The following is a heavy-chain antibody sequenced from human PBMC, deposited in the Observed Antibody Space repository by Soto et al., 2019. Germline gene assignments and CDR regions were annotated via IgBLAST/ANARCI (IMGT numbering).Heavy chain of an antibody. Sequence: EVQMVESGGGLVQPGGSLRLSCAASGFTFSSYWMYWVRQARGKGLEWVANIKGDGSQKSYVHSVKGRFTISRDNAENSPYLQMNSLRVEATAVYYCASSLLRGQGTLVTVSS. CDR1: GFTFSSYW. J-gene: IGHJ4*02. CDR3: ASSLL. V-gene: IGHV3-7*01. CDR2: IKGDGSQK.